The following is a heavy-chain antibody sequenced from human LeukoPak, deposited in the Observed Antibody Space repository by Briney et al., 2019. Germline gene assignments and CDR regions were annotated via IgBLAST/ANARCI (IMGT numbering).Heavy chain of an antibody. Sequence: GGSLRLSCAASGFTFSSYSMNWVRQAPGKGLEWVSSISSSSSYIYYADSVKGRFIISRDNAKNSLYLQMDSLRAEDTAVYYCAGVRFYGAHPFEYWGQGTLVTVSS. CDR3: AGVRFYGAHPFEY. CDR1: GFTFSSYS. D-gene: IGHD4-17*01. CDR2: ISSSSSYI. J-gene: IGHJ4*02. V-gene: IGHV3-21*01.